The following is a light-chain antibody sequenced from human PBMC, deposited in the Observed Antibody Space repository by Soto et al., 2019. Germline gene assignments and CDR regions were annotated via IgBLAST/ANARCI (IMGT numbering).Light chain of an antibody. J-gene: IGKJ1*01. V-gene: IGKV3-20*01. Sequence: EIVMTQSPATLSVSPGKRATLSCRASQSVSSNLAWYQQKPGQAPRLLIYGASSRATGIPDRFSGSGSGTDFTLTISRLEPEDFAVYYCQQYGSSPWPFGQGTKVAIK. CDR3: QQYGSSPWP. CDR2: GAS. CDR1: QSVSSN.